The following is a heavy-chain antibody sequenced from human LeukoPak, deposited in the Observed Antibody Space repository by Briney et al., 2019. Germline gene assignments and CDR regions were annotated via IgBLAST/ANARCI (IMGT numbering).Heavy chain of an antibody. CDR2: ISYSGST. V-gene: IGHV4-39*01. D-gene: IGHD2-8*02. CDR1: GGSISSSRYH. Sequence: PSETLSLTCTVSGGSISSSRYHWAWIRQPPGKGLECIGRISYSGSTYYTPSLESRVTISVDTSNNQFSLKLRSVTAADTAVYYCARRVGYGEFDFWGPGTLVTFSS. CDR3: ARRVGYGEFDF. J-gene: IGHJ4*02.